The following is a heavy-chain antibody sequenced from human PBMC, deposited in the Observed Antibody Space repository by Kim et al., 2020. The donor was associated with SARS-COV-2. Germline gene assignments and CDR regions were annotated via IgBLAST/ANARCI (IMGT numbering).Heavy chain of an antibody. D-gene: IGHD5-12*01. CDR3: AKDVGGIPRKWLD. V-gene: IGHV3-23*01. Sequence: GGSLRLSCAASGFSFSIYAMAWVRQAPGKGLEWVSAINAHDGSANYADSVKGRFTISRDTSRNTLFLQMNSLRAEDTAIYYCAKDVGGIPRKWLDWGQGT. J-gene: IGHJ4*02. CDR1: GFSFSIYA. CDR2: INAHDGSA.